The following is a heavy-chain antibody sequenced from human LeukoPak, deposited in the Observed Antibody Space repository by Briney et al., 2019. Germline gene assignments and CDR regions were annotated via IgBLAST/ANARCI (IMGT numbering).Heavy chain of an antibody. J-gene: IGHJ5*02. CDR1: GGSFSGYY. D-gene: IGHD6-13*01. CDR3: ARADSSSWYGPRFDP. V-gene: IGHV4-34*01. CDR2: INHSGST. Sequence: SETLSLTCAVYGGSFSGYYWSWIRQPPGKGLGWIGEINHSGSTNYNPSLKSRVTISVDTSKNQFSLKLSSVTAADTAVYYCARADSSSWYGPRFDPWGQGTLVTVSS.